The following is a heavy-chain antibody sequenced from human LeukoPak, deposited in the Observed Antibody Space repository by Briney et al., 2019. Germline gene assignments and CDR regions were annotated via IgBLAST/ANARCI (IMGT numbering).Heavy chain of an antibody. J-gene: IGHJ3*02. CDR3: ARKGWELHAFDI. D-gene: IGHD1-26*01. CDR2: MNPNSGNT. V-gene: IGHV1-8*01. CDR1: GYTFTSYD. Sequence: GASVTVSCKASGYTFTSYDINWVRQATGQGLEWMGWMNPNSGNTGYAQKFQGRVTMTRNTSISTAYMELSSLRSEDTAVYYCARKGWELHAFDIWGQGTMVTVSS.